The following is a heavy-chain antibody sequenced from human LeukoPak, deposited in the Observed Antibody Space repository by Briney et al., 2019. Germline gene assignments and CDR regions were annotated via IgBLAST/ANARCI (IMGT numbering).Heavy chain of an antibody. D-gene: IGHD2-2*01. Sequence: RGSLRLSCAASGFTFSNAWMTWVRQAPGKGLEWVGRIKSGDGGTTDYAAPVKGRFTISRDDSKNTLYLHMNSLKTADTGLYYSTTNADFDCWSQGSRVTVSS. V-gene: IGHV3-15*01. CDR3: TTNADFDC. J-gene: IGHJ4*02. CDR2: IKSGDGGTT. CDR1: GFTFSNAW.